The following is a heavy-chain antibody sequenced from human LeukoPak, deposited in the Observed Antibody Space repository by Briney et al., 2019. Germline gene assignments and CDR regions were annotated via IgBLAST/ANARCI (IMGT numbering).Heavy chain of an antibody. D-gene: IGHD2-15*01. CDR2: INPNSGGT. V-gene: IGHV1-2*02. CDR3: ARERTLTSCYDY. CDR1: GYTFTGYY. J-gene: IGHJ4*02. Sequence: ASVKVSCKASGYTFTGYYMHWVRQAPGQGLEWMGWINPNSGGTNYAQKFQGRVTMTRDTSISTAFMELSRLRSDDTAVYYCARERTLTSCYDYWGQGTLVTVSS.